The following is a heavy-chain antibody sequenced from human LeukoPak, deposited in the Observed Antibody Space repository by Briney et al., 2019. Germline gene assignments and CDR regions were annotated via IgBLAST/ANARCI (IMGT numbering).Heavy chain of an antibody. J-gene: IGHJ5*02. CDR2: ISGSGGST. CDR3: AKDKYQLLYVNWFDP. V-gene: IGHV3-23*01. Sequence: PGGSLRLSCAASGFTLSSYAMSWVRQAPGKGLEWVSAISGSGGSTYYADSVKGRFTISRDNSKNTLYLQMNSLRAEDTAVYYCAKDKYQLLYVNWFDPWGQGTLVTVSS. D-gene: IGHD2-2*02. CDR1: GFTLSSYA.